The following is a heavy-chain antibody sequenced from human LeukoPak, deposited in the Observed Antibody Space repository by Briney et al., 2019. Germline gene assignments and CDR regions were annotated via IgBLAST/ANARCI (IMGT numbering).Heavy chain of an antibody. CDR3: AKVRWDTAMVR. CDR2: IIPIFGTA. V-gene: IGHV1-69*13. J-gene: IGHJ4*02. D-gene: IGHD5-18*01. Sequence: ASVKVSCKASGGTFSSYAISWVRQAPGQGLGWMGGIIPIFGTANYAQKFQGRVTITADESTSTAYMELSSLRSEDTAVYYCAKVRWDTAMVRWGQGTLVTVSS. CDR1: GGTFSSYA.